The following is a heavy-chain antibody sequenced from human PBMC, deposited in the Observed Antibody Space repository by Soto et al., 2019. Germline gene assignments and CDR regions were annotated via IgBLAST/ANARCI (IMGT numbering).Heavy chain of an antibody. D-gene: IGHD3-3*01. CDR2: ISGNGGNT. CDR3: AKGKSPTVFGVDTLFHN. CDR1: RFSFSTYA. Sequence: EVQLLESGGGLVQPGGSLTLSCVASRFSFSTYAMSWVRQAPGKGLEWVSLISGNGGNTNYADSVKGRFTISRDNSRNTLYLHMNSLRAEDTAVYYCAKGKSPTVFGVDTLFHNWGQGARVTVSS. J-gene: IGHJ4*02. V-gene: IGHV3-23*01.